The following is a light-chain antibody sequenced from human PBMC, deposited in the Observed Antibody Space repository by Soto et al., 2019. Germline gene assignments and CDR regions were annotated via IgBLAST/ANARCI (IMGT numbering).Light chain of an antibody. CDR3: QQRSNWPRIT. Sequence: EVVLTQSPGTLSLSPGERATLSCRASQTVRNNYLAWYQQKPGQAPRLLIYDASNRATGIPARSSGSRSGTDFTLTISSLEPEDFAVYYCQQRSNWPRITFGPGTRLEIK. CDR2: DAS. V-gene: IGKV3-11*01. CDR1: QTVRNNY. J-gene: IGKJ5*01.